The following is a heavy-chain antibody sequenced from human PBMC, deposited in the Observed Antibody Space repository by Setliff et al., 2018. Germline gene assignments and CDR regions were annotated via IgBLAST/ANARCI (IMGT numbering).Heavy chain of an antibody. V-gene: IGHV4-38-2*01. D-gene: IGHD4-17*01. CDR3: ARHRRPAYGDFISWYFDL. J-gene: IGHJ2*01. CDR1: NYSISSGYY. Sequence: PSETLSLTCDVSNYSISSGYYWGWVRQPPGKGLEWIATIYYGGGTYYNPSLKSRVTISLDMSKNQFSLRLNSVTAADTAVYFCARHRRPAYGDFISWYFDLWGRGTLVTVSS. CDR2: IYYGGGT.